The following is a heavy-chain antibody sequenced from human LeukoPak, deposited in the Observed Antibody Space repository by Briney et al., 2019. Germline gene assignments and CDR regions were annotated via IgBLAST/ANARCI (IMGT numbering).Heavy chain of an antibody. CDR2: ISSSSSTI. J-gene: IGHJ4*02. D-gene: IGHD6-13*01. V-gene: IGHV3-48*02. CDR1: GFTFSSYN. CDR3: ARGVAAAGRLVDY. Sequence: GGSLRLSCAASGFTFSSYNMNWVRQAPGKGLEWVSYISSSSSTIYYADSVKGRFTISRDNAKNSLYLKMNSLRDEDTAVYYSARGVAAAGRLVDYWGQGTLVTVSS.